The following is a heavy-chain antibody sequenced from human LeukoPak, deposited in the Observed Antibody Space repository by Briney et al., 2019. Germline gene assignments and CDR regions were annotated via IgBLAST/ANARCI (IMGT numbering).Heavy chain of an antibody. CDR3: TRGWSSGGVFDF. J-gene: IGHJ3*01. CDR1: GGSISSYY. CDR2: IYTSGRT. D-gene: IGHD6-19*01. V-gene: IGHV4-4*08. Sequence: SETLSLTCTVSGGSISSYYWSWIRQPPGKGLEWIGRIYTSGRTDYNPSLKSRVTISLDTSKNQFSLEMTSMTAADTAVYYCTRGWSSGGVFDFWGLGTMVTVSS.